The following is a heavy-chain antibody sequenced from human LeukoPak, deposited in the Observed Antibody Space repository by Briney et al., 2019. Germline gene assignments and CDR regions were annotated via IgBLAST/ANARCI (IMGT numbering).Heavy chain of an antibody. CDR1: GFNFTSHG. D-gene: IGHD4-23*01. CDR2: IWYDGKNK. V-gene: IGHV3-33*01. Sequence: GGSLRLPCAASGFNFTSHGIHWVRQVPGKGLDWVAVIWYDGKNKHYADSVKGRFTISRDTSKNTVYLQMSSLGAEDTAVYYCARVSESGNSDYWGQGTLVTVSS. J-gene: IGHJ4*02. CDR3: ARVSESGNSDY.